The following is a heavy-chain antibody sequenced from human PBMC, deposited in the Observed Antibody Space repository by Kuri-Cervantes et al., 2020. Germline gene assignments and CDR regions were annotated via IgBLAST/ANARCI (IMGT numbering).Heavy chain of an antibody. V-gene: IGHV4-61*08. CDR3: ARGRRERWLHKVFDY. J-gene: IGHJ4*02. CDR1: GGSVSSGDHY. D-gene: IGHD5-12*01. CDR2: IYYSGST. Sequence: GSLRLSCTVSGGSVSSGDHYWNWIRQPPGKGFEWIGYIYYSGSTNYNPSLKSRVTISVDTSKNQISLNLSSVTAADTAMYYCARGRRERWLHKVFDYWGQGTLVTVSS.